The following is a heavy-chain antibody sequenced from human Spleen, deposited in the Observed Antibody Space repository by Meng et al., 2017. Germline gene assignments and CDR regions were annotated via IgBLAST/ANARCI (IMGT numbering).Heavy chain of an antibody. V-gene: IGHV1-69*04. CDR1: GSTFNSYT. Sequence: SVKVSCKASGSTFNSYTITWVRQAPGQGLEWVGRIIPTLGITNSAQKFQDRISITADTSTSTAYMELSSLRSYDTAFYYCARDSLTGTLAGDYWGQGTLVTVSS. CDR3: ARDSLTGTLAGDY. J-gene: IGHJ4*02. D-gene: IGHD1-7*01. CDR2: IIPTLGIT.